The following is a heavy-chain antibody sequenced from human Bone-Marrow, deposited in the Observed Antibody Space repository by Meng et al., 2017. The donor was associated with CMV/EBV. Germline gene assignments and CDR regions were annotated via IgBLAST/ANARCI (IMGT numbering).Heavy chain of an antibody. D-gene: IGHD3-16*01. CDR3: ARGAGYVFDP. V-gene: IGHV3-48*03. Sequence: GGSLRLSCAASGFTFSSYEMNWVRQAPGKGLEWVSYISVGGSTIYYTDSVKGRFTISRENAKNSLYLQMNSLRASNTVVYYCARGAGYVFDPWGQGTQVAVSS. CDR2: ISVGGSTI. J-gene: IGHJ5*02. CDR1: GFTFSSYE.